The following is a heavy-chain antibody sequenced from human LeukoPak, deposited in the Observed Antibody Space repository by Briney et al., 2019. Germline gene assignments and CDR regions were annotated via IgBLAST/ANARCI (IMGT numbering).Heavy chain of an antibody. CDR2: IYYSGST. V-gene: IGHV4-59*08. J-gene: IGHJ4*02. Sequence: SETLSLTCTVSGGPISSYYWSWIRQPPGKGLEWIGYIYYSGSTNYNPSLKSRVTISVDTSKNQFSLKLSSVTAADTAVYYCARHVGESSSWYGGGWDYWGQGTLVTVSS. CDR3: ARHVGESSSWYGGGWDY. CDR1: GGPISSYY. D-gene: IGHD6-13*01.